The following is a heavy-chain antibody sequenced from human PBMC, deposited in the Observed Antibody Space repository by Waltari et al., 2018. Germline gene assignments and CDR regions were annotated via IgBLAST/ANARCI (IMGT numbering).Heavy chain of an antibody. CDR2: VGPKDGET. J-gene: IGHJ5*02. CDR3: SRSGSDDWFDP. CDR1: GYTFPDYY. D-gene: IGHD2-15*01. V-gene: IGHV1-69-2*01. Sequence: EVQLLQSGAEVKKPGATVKISCKSSGYTFPDYYIHWVKKTPGKGLEWMGRVGPKDGETIYAEKFQDRVTISADTSTDTVYMIMNGLRFDDTALYFCSRSGSDDWFDPWGRGTPVTVVS.